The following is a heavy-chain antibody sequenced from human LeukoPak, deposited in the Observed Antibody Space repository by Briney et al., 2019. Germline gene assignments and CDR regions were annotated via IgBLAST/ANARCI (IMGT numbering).Heavy chain of an antibody. CDR2: ISGSGGST. J-gene: IGHJ4*02. Sequence: GGSLRLSCAASGFTFSSYAMSWVRQAPGKGLEWVSAISGSGGSTYYADSVKGRFTISRDNSKNTLYLQMNSLRAEDTAVYYCAKEATEVYSSSWSEPFDYWGQGTLVTVSS. CDR1: GFTFSSYA. D-gene: IGHD6-13*01. V-gene: IGHV3-23*01. CDR3: AKEATEVYSSSWSEPFDY.